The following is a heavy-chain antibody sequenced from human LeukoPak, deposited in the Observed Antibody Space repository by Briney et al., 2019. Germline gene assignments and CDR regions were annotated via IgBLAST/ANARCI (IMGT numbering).Heavy chain of an antibody. CDR2: INPNSGGT. J-gene: IGHJ4*02. V-gene: IGHV1-2*02. CDR1: GYTFTGYY. D-gene: IGHD1-26*01. CDR3: ARGRGGSYIFDY. Sequence: GASVKVSCKASGYTFTGYYMHWVRQAPGQGLEWMGWINPNSGGTNYAQKFQGRVTMTRDTSISTAYMELSSLRSEDTAVYYCARGRGGSYIFDYRGQGTLVTVSS.